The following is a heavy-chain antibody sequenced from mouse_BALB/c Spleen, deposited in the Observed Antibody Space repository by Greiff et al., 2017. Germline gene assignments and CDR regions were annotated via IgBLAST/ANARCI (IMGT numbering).Heavy chain of an antibody. J-gene: IGHJ3*01. CDR1: GFTFSSFG. CDR3: ANSNWAWFAY. CDR2: ISSGSSTI. D-gene: IGHD4-1*01. Sequence: EVMLVESGGGLVQPGGSRKLSCAASGFTFSSFGMHWVRQAPEKGLEWVAYISSGSSTIYYADTVKGRFTISRDNPKNTLFLQMTSLRSEDTAMYYCANSNWAWFAYWGQGTLVTVSA. V-gene: IGHV5-17*02.